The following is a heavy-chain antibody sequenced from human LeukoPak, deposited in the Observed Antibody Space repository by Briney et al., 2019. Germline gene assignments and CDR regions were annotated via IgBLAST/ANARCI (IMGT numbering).Heavy chain of an antibody. CDR3: ARGGNVHYSSSWYYFDY. D-gene: IGHD6-13*01. CDR2: ISYDGSNK. Sequence: PGGSLRLSCAASGFTFSSYAMHWVRQAPGKGLEWVAVISYDGSNKYYADSVKGRFTISRDNSKNTLYLQMNSLRAEDTAVYYCARGGNVHYSSSWYYFDYWGQGTLVTVSS. J-gene: IGHJ4*02. V-gene: IGHV3-30-3*01. CDR1: GFTFSSYA.